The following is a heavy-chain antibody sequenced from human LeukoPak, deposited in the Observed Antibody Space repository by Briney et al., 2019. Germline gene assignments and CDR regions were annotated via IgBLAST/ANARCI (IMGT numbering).Heavy chain of an antibody. J-gene: IGHJ6*03. Sequence: GGSLRLSCAASGFTFSSYAMSWVRQAPGKGLEWVSAISGSGGSTYYADSVKGRFTISRDNSKNTLYLQMNSLRAEDTAVYYCAKGITIFGIDYYYMDVWGKGTTVTDSS. CDR2: ISGSGGST. CDR1: GFTFSSYA. CDR3: AKGITIFGIDYYYMDV. D-gene: IGHD3-3*01. V-gene: IGHV3-23*01.